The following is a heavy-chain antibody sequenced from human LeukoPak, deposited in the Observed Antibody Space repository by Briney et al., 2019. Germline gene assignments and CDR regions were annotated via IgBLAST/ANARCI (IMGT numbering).Heavy chain of an antibody. CDR2: ISGSGAST. CDR1: X. CDR3: AKAEHYYDSSGYKSRWFDP. J-gene: IGHJ5*02. V-gene: IGHV3-23*01. D-gene: IGHD3-22*01. Sequence: XMSWVRXAPGKGLEWGAAISGSGASTYSADSVKRRFTISRDNSKTTLYLQMNSLRAEDTAVYYCAKAEHYYDSSGYKSRWFDPWGQGTLVTVSS.